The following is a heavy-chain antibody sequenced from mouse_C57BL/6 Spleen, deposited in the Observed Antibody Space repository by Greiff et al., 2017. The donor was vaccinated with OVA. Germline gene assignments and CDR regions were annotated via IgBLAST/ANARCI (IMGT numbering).Heavy chain of an antibody. CDR2: IDPSDSYT. D-gene: IGHD1-1*01. Sequence: QVQLQQPGAELVKPGASVKLSCKASGYTFTSYWMHWVKQRPGQGLEWIGEIDPSDSYTNYNQKFKGKATLPVDTSSSTAYMQLSSLTSEDSAVYYSARRGYYYGSSYNFDYWGQGTTLTVSS. CDR1: GYTFTSYW. V-gene: IGHV1-50*01. J-gene: IGHJ2*01. CDR3: ARRGYYYGSSYNFDY.